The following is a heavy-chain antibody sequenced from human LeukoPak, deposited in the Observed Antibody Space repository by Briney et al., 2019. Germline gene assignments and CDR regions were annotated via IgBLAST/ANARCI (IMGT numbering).Heavy chain of an antibody. Sequence: GGSLRLSCAASGFTFSNYGMNWVRQAPGKGLEWVSGITGNGGTTYYADSVKGRFTISRDNSKNTLYLQMNSLRAEDTAVYYYAKEPDYDILTGYWVFEYWDQGTLVTVSS. V-gene: IGHV3-23*01. CDR3: AKEPDYDILTGYWVFEY. CDR2: ITGNGGTT. J-gene: IGHJ4*02. CDR1: GFTFSNYG. D-gene: IGHD3-9*01.